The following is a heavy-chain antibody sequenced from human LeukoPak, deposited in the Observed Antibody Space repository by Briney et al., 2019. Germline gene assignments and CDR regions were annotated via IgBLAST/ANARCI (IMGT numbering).Heavy chain of an antibody. J-gene: IGHJ4*02. V-gene: IGHV3-21*01. CDR1: GFTFSRYG. CDR2: ISSSSPYI. Sequence: GGSLRLSCAASGFTFSRYGMNWVRRAPGKGLEWVSSISSSSPYIYYADSVKGRFTISRDNAKNSLYLQMNSLRAEDTAVYYCAREGSGVAGHFDYWGQGTLVTVSS. D-gene: IGHD6-19*01. CDR3: AREGSGVAGHFDY.